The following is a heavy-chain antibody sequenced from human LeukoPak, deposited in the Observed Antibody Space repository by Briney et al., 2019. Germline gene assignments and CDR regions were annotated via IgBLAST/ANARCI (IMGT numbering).Heavy chain of an antibody. CDR3: ARARGIWIGELLNWFDP. CDR1: GGTFSSYA. D-gene: IGHD3-10*01. J-gene: IGHJ5*02. CDR2: MNPNSGNT. Sequence: ASVKISCKASGGTFSSYAINWVRQATGQGLEWMGWMNPNSGNTGYAQKFQGRVTMTSNTSISTAYRELSSLRSKNTGVYYCARARGIWIGELLNWFDPWGQGTLVTVSS. V-gene: IGHV1-8*02.